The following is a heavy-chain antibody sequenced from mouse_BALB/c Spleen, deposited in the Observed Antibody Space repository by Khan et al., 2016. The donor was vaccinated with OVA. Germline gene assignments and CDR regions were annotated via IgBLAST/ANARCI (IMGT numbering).Heavy chain of an antibody. CDR1: GYTFTSYV. J-gene: IGHJ3*01. D-gene: IGHD1-1*01. Sequence: VQLQQSGPELVTPGASVKMSCKASGYTFTSYVMHWVKQKPGLGLEWIGYIYTFNDDTKYNEKFKGKATLTSDKSSSTAYIELGSLTSEDSAVYYCAPVGNYYVSFAYWGQGTLVTVSA. CDR3: APVGNYYVSFAY. CDR2: IYTFNDDT. V-gene: IGHV1S136*01.